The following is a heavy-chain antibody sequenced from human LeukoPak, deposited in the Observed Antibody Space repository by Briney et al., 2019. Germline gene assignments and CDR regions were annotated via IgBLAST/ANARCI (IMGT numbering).Heavy chain of an antibody. CDR2: ISAYNGNT. CDR3: ARGSGGRRGYHPLEDYYYYYYMDV. Sequence: GASVKVSCKASGYTFTSYGINWVRQAPGQGLEWMGWISAYNGNTKYAQKLQGRVTMTTDTSTSTAYMELRSLRSDDTAVYYCARGSGGRRGYHPLEDYYYYYYMDVWGKGTTVTVSS. CDR1: GYTFTSYG. V-gene: IGHV1-18*01. J-gene: IGHJ6*03. D-gene: IGHD3-10*01.